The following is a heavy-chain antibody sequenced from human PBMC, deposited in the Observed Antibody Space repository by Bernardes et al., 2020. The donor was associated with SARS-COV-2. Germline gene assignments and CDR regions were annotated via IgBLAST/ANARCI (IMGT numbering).Heavy chain of an antibody. J-gene: IGHJ4*02. Sequence: GGSLRLSCAASGLTSSNSWMHWVRQVPGKGLVWVSRINEDGTITDYADFVKGRFTISRDNAKNTLFLQMNSLRAEDTAVYYCARDVVGKEDFWGQGTLVTVSS. V-gene: IGHV3-74*01. CDR2: INEDGTIT. D-gene: IGHD2-15*01. CDR3: ARDVVGKEDF. CDR1: GLTSSNSW.